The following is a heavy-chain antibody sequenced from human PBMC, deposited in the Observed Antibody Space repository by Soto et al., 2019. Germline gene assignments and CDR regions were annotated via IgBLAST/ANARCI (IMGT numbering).Heavy chain of an antibody. V-gene: IGHV1-46*01. CDR1: GYTFTSYY. CDR2: INPSGGST. J-gene: IGHJ4*02. CDR3: ARDTGTTRYFDY. Sequence: QVQLVQSGAEVKKPGASVKVSCKASGYTFTSYYMHWVRQAPGQGLEWMGIINPSGGSTSYAQKFQGRVNMTRDTSTSTVYMELSSLRSEDTAVYYCARDTGTTRYFDYWGQGTLVTVSS. D-gene: IGHD1-7*01.